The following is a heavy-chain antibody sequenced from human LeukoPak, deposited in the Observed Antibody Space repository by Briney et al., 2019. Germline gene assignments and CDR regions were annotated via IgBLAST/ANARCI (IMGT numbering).Heavy chain of an antibody. CDR2: MNPKSGDA. J-gene: IGHJ5*02. D-gene: IGHD2-21*01. CDR3: ARGPFGNCGGGPCHFRDIDNWYDP. V-gene: IGHV1-8*03. Sequence: ASVKVSCKASGYTFTTYDINWVRQAAGQGFEWVGWMNPKSGDAGCADMFQGRVAITRDTSINTAYLELSALTSDDTAVYYCARGPFGNCGGGPCHFRDIDNWYDPWGQGTLVTVSS. CDR1: GYTFTTYD.